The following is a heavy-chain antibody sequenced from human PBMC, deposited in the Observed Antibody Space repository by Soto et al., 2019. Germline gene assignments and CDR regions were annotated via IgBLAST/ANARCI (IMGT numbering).Heavy chain of an antibody. CDR1: GFTFSSYS. J-gene: IGHJ3*02. V-gene: IGHV3-21*01. D-gene: IGHD2-15*01. CDR2: ISSSSSYI. Sequence: VQLVESGGGLVKPGGSLRLSCAASGFTFSSYSMNWVRQAPGKGLEWVSSISSSSSYIYYADSVKGRFTISRDNAKNSLYLQMNSLRAEDTAVYYCARGAYCSGGDLCAFDIWGQGTMVTVSS. CDR3: ARGAYCSGGDLCAFDI.